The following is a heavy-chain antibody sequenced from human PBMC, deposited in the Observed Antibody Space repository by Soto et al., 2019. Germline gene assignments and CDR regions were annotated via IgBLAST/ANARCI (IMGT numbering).Heavy chain of an antibody. CDR1: GDSISTYY. V-gene: IGHV4-59*01. CDR2: IFYSGGT. J-gene: IGHJ4*02. D-gene: IGHD1-1*01. Sequence: SETLSLTCTVSGDSISTYYWSWVRQPPGKGLQWIGYIFYSGGTAYNPSLKSRVTISLDMSKKQISLKLSSVTTADTATYFCARLQLVQKVIDYWGQGTLVTVSS. CDR3: ARLQLVQKVIDY.